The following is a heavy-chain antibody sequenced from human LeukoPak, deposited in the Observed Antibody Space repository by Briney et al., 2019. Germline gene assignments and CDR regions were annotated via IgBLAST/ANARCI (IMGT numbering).Heavy chain of an antibody. CDR2: KSWDGDNT. CDR1: GFTFDDYT. V-gene: IGHV3-43*01. CDR3: AKDIRYRSGYSYGSFDY. D-gene: IGHD5-18*01. Sequence: GVSLRLSCAASGFTFDDYTMHWVRQAPGKGLEWVSLKSWDGDNTYYADSVKGRFTISRDNRANSLYLQMNSLRREDTALYYCAKDIRYRSGYSYGSFDYWGQGTLVTVSS. J-gene: IGHJ4*02.